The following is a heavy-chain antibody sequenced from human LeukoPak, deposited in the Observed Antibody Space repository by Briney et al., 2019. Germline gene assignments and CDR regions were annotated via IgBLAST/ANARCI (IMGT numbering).Heavy chain of an antibody. V-gene: IGHV3-74*01. CDR2: INSDGSST. CDR3: VRVEWDSRWLPSTLYY. J-gene: IGHJ4*02. CDR1: GFTFSSYW. Sequence: GGSLRLSCAASGFTFSSYWMHWVRQAPGKGLVWVSRINSDGSSTSYADSVKGRFTISRDNAKNTLYLQMNSLRAEDTAVYYCVRVEWDSRWLPSTLYYWGQGTLVTVSS. D-gene: IGHD5-24*01.